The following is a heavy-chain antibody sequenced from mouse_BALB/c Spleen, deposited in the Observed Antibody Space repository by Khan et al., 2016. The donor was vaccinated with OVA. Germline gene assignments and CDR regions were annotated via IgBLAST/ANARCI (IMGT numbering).Heavy chain of an antibody. CDR1: GFTFSSFG. CDR2: INSGSSTI. V-gene: IGHV5-17*02. Sequence: EVELVESGGGLVQPGGSRKLSCAASGFTFSSFGMHWVRQAPEKGLEWVAYINSGSSTIYYADPVKGRFTISSDNPKNTLFLQMTLLRSEDTAMYYCGRGNGAYWGQGTTLTVSS. CDR3: GRGNGAY. J-gene: IGHJ2*01.